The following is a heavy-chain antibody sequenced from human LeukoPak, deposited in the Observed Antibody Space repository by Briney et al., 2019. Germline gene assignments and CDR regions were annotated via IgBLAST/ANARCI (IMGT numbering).Heavy chain of an antibody. Sequence: GGSLRLSCAASGFTFSSYGMHWVRQAPGKGLEWVAAIWYDGSNKYYADSVKGRFTISRDNSKNTLYLQMNSLRAEDTAVYYCARDYAHSSSWYYNWFDPWGQGTLVTVSS. D-gene: IGHD6-13*01. CDR2: IWYDGSNK. V-gene: IGHV3-33*01. CDR3: ARDYAHSSSWYYNWFDP. J-gene: IGHJ5*02. CDR1: GFTFSSYG.